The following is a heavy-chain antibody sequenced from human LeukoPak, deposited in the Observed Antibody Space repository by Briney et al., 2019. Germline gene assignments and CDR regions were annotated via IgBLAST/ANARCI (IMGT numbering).Heavy chain of an antibody. CDR2: IYNSGST. J-gene: IGHJ5*02. D-gene: IGHD3-10*01. CDR3: AGDDNVSVSSKPYNWFDP. V-gene: IGHV4-4*07. Sequence: SETLSLTCTVSGGSISSYNWSWIRQPAGKGLEGMGRIYNSGSTNYSPSLMSRGTISVDKSKNQFFLMLSSVTTADAAVYYCAGDDNVSVSSKPYNWFDPWGQGTLVTASP. CDR1: GGSISSYN.